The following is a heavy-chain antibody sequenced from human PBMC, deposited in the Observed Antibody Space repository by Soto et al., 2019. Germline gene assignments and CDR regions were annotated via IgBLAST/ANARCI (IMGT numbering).Heavy chain of an antibody. J-gene: IGHJ4*02. CDR1: GFTFSNPD. D-gene: IGHD3-10*01. Sequence: EVQLLGSGGGLVQLGGSLRLSCAASGFTFSNPDMVWVRQAPGKGLEWVSTISSSGTDTYYADSVKGRFTISRDNSRDTLFLQVNNLRAEDTALYYCARRRGSGNYFIDLWGQGTLVTVSS. CDR2: ISSSGTDT. CDR3: ARRRGSGNYFIDL. V-gene: IGHV3-23*01.